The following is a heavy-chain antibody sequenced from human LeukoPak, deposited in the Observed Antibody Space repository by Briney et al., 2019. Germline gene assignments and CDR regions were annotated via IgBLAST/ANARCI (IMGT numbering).Heavy chain of an antibody. Sequence: PGGSLRLSCAASGFTVSSNYMSWVRQAPGKGLEWVSLLYRGGYTYHADSVRGRVTISRDNSKNILYLQVNRLSAEDTAVYYCARDDGFSCYSYWGQGTLVTVSS. J-gene: IGHJ4*02. CDR3: ARDDGFSCYSY. CDR2: LYRGGYT. V-gene: IGHV3-53*01. CDR1: GFTVSSNY. D-gene: IGHD3/OR15-3a*01.